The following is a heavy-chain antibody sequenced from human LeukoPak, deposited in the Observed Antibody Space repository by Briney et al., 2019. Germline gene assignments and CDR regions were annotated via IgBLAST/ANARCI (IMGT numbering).Heavy chain of an antibody. CDR3: SRSAYYDGSGNYYDY. CDR2: ISDGGSTT. D-gene: IGHD3-22*01. J-gene: IGHJ4*02. V-gene: IGHV3-74*01. CDR1: GFTFSSYW. Sequence: GGSLRLSCAASGFTFSSYWMHWVRQAPGRGLVWVSRISDGGSTTTYADSVKGRFTISRDNAKNTLYLQMNGLRAEDTAVYYCSRSAYYDGSGNYYDYWGQGTLVTVSS.